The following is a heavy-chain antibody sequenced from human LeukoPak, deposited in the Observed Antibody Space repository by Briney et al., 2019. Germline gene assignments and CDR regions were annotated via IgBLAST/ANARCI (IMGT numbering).Heavy chain of an antibody. CDR1: SGSISSYY. J-gene: IGHJ4*02. D-gene: IGHD6-6*01. Sequence: PSETLSLTCTVSSGSISSYYWSWIRQPPGKGLEWIGFIYYSGSTNYNPSLKSRVTISVDTSKNHFSLKLSSVTAADTAVYYCARRTSHFDYWGQGTLVTVSS. CDR3: ARRTSHFDY. V-gene: IGHV4-59*08. CDR2: IYYSGST.